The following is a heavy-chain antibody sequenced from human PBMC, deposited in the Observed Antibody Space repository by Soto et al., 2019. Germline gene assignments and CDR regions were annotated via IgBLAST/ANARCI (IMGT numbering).Heavy chain of an antibody. D-gene: IGHD6-19*01. V-gene: IGHV3-30*18. Sequence: VQLVESGGGVVQXGRSLRLSXXXSGFTFSDYAMHWVRQAPGKGLEWVAVVSHDGRNTHYADSVKGRFTISRDSSKNTVSLEMTSLRAEDTAVYYCAKGGRQWLVTSDFNYWGQGALVTVSS. CDR3: AKGGRQWLVTSDFNY. CDR1: GFTFSDYA. CDR2: VSHDGRNT. J-gene: IGHJ4*02.